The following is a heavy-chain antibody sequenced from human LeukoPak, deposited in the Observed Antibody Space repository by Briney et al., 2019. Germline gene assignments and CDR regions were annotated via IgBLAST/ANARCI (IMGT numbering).Heavy chain of an antibody. CDR2: IYYSGST. Sequence: SETLSLTCTVSGGSISSSYWSWIRQPPGKALEWIGYIYYSGSTNYNPSLKSRVTISVDTSKNQFSLRLSSVTAADTAVYYCARRSGYDYENWFDPWGQGTLVTVSS. V-gene: IGHV4-59*08. D-gene: IGHD5-12*01. J-gene: IGHJ5*02. CDR1: GGSISSSY. CDR3: ARRSGYDYENWFDP.